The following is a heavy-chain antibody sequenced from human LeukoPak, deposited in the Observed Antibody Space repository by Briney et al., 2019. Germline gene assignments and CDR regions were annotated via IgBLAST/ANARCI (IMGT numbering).Heavy chain of an antibody. CDR1: GFTFSSYS. J-gene: IGHJ4*02. V-gene: IGHV3-21*01. CDR3: ARDPYDFWSGYSLSHGY. D-gene: IGHD3-3*01. CDR2: ISSSSSYI. Sequence: KSGGSLRLSCAASGFTFSSYSMNWVRQAPGKGLEWVSSISSSSSYIYYADSVKGRFTISRDNAKNSLYLQMNSLRAEDTAVYYCARDPYDFWSGYSLSHGYWGQGTLVTVSS.